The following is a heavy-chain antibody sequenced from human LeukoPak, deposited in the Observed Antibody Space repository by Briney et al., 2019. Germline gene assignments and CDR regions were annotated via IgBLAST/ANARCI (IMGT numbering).Heavy chain of an antibody. V-gene: IGHV3-33*01. D-gene: IGHD5-18*01. CDR2: IWYDGSNK. CDR1: GFTFSSYG. J-gene: IGHJ6*02. CDR3: AREVDTAMVLYYYYYYGMDV. Sequence: PGGSLRLSCAASGFTFSSYGMHWVRQAPGKGLEWVAVIWYDGSNKYYADSVKGRFTISRDNSKNTLYLQMNSLRAEDTAVYYCAREVDTAMVLYYYYYYGMDVWGQGTTVTVSS.